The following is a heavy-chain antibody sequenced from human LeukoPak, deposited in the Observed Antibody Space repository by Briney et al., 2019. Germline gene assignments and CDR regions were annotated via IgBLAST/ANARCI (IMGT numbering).Heavy chain of an antibody. D-gene: IGHD3-10*01. V-gene: IGHV3-64*01. CDR1: GFTFNSYA. J-gene: IGHJ4*02. CDR3: ARDQGAVVRGWTYFDY. Sequence: PGGSLRLSCAASGFTFNSYAMHWVRQAPGKGLEYVSAISTSGGSTYYANSVKGRSTVSRDNSKNTLYLQVGSLTAEDMAVYYCARDQGAVVRGWTYFDYWGQGTLVTVSS. CDR2: ISTSGGST.